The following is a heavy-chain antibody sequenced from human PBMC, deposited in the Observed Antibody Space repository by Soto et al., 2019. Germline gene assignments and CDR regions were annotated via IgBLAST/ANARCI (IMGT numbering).Heavy chain of an antibody. CDR2: IFPSDSDI. Sequence: GESLKISCRTSGYRFTSYWIAWVRQMPGKGLEWMGIIFPSDSDIRYSPSFQGQVTISADRSTSTVFLQWASLKASDTAVYFCARKDKSGYFNWFDPWGQGTLVTSPQ. CDR1: GYRFTSYW. D-gene: IGHD3-22*01. J-gene: IGHJ5*02. CDR3: ARKDKSGYFNWFDP. V-gene: IGHV5-51*01.